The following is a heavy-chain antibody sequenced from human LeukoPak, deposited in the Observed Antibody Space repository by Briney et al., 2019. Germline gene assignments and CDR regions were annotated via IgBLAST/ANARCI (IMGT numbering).Heavy chain of an antibody. Sequence: ASVKVSCKASGYTFTGYYMHWVRLAPGQGLEWIGWINPNSGGTNYAQKFQGRVTMTRDTSISTAYMELSRLRSDDTAVYYCSRDSVVVLPAAIGYYYGMDVWGQGTTVTVSS. D-gene: IGHD2-2*02. V-gene: IGHV1-2*02. CDR1: GYTFTGYY. CDR3: SRDSVVVLPAAIGYYYGMDV. CDR2: INPNSGGT. J-gene: IGHJ6*02.